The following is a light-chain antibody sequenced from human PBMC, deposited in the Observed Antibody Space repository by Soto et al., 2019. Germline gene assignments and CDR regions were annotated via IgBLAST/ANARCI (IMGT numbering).Light chain of an antibody. J-gene: IGKJ1*01. Sequence: DIVMTQSPESLAVSLGERATINCKSSQSVLYSSNNKNYLAWYQQKPGQPPKLLIYWASTRESGVPDRLSGSGSGTDFTLTISSLQAEDVAVYYCQQYYITPQTFGQGTKVEIK. CDR3: QQYYITPQT. V-gene: IGKV4-1*01. CDR2: WAS. CDR1: QSVLYSSNNKNY.